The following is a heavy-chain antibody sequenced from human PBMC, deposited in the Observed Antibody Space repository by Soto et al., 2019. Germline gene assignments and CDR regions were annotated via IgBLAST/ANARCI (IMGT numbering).Heavy chain of an antibody. J-gene: IGHJ4*02. CDR2: INPYNGNT. CDR1: GYPFDTYS. V-gene: IGHV1-18*04. Sequence: ASVKVSCTASGYPFDTYSMNWVRHAPGQGLEWMAWINPYNGNTHYSQKAQGRVSVTTDTSTSTVYVELRSLRSDDTAVYYSARDFLSNAPYLDFWGQGTLVTVSS. CDR3: ARDFLSNAPYLDF.